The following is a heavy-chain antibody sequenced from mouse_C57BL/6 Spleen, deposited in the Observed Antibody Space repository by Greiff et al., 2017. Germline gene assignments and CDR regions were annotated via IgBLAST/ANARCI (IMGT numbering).Heavy chain of an antibody. J-gene: IGHJ2*01. CDR2: IDPSDSYT. CDR3: ARSTTVVERDY. V-gene: IGHV1-59*01. D-gene: IGHD1-1*01. CDR1: GYTFTSYW. Sequence: QVQLQQPGAELVRPGTSVKLSCKASGYTFTSYWMHWVKQRPGQGLEWIGVIDPSDSYTNYNQKFKGKATLTVDTSSSTAYMQLSSLTSEDSAVYYCARSTTVVERDYWGQGTTLTVSS.